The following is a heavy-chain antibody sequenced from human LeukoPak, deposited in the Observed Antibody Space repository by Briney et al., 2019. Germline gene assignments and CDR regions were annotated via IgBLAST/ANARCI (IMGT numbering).Heavy chain of an antibody. Sequence: SETLSLTCTVSGGSISSSSYYWGWIRQPPGKGLECIGSIYYSGSTYYNPSLKGRVTISVDTSKNQFSLKLSSVTAADTAVYYCARSIGYCSGGSCFLGWFDPWGQGTLVTVSS. J-gene: IGHJ5*02. CDR2: IYYSGST. V-gene: IGHV4-39*01. D-gene: IGHD2-15*01. CDR1: GGSISSSSYY. CDR3: ARSIGYCSGGSCFLGWFDP.